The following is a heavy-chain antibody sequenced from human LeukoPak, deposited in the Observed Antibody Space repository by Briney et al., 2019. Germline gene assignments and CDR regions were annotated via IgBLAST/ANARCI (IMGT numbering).Heavy chain of an antibody. V-gene: IGHV4-39*01. J-gene: IGHJ4*02. CDR1: GGSISSSSYY. D-gene: IGHD3-3*01. Sequence: SETLSLTCTVSGGSISSSSYYWGWIRQPPGKGLEWIGSIYYSGSTYYNPSLKSRVTISVDTSKNQFSLKLSSVTAADTAVYYCARLSRFLEWPFDYWGQGTLVTVSS. CDR3: ARLSRFLEWPFDY. CDR2: IYYSGST.